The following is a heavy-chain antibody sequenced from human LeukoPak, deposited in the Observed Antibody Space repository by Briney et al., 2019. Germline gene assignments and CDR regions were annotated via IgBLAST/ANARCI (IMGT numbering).Heavy chain of an antibody. CDR1: GGSISSYY. D-gene: IGHD3-16*01. CDR3: ARGLSRPWFDP. CDR2: INHSGST. Sequence: SETLSLTCTVSGGSISSYYWSWIRQPPGKGLEWIGEINHSGSTNYNPSLKSRVTISVDTSKNQFSLKLSSATAADTAVYYCARGLSRPWFDPWGQGTLVTVSS. V-gene: IGHV4-34*01. J-gene: IGHJ5*02.